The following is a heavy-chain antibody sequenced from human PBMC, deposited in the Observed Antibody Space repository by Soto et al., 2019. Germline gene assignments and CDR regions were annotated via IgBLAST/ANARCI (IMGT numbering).Heavy chain of an antibody. V-gene: IGHV4-34*01. Sequence: SETLSLTCAVHGGSFSGYYWSWIRQPPGKGLEWIGEINHSGSTNYNPSLKSRVTISVDTSKNQFSLKLSSVTAADTAVYYCARDRDSYDTGGMDVWGQGNTVTVSS. J-gene: IGHJ6*02. D-gene: IGHD3-16*01. CDR2: INHSGST. CDR1: GGSFSGYY. CDR3: ARDRDSYDTGGMDV.